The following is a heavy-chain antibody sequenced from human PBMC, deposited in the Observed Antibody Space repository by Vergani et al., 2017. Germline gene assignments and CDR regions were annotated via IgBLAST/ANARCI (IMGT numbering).Heavy chain of an antibody. V-gene: IGHV3-30*04. J-gene: IGHJ6*04. CDR1: GFIFPNYT. CDR2: ISNDGRHT. Sequence: QMNLVGSGGGVVQPGRSLRLSCATYGFIFPNYTMHWVRQAPGKGLEWVALISNDGRHTYYADSVRGRFSISRDNSKNTLYLQMNSLRTEDTANYYCRGEMDVWGKGATVTVSS. CDR3: RGEMDV.